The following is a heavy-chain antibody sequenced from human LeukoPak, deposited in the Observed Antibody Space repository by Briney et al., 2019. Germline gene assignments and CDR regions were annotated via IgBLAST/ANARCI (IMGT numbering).Heavy chain of an antibody. J-gene: IGHJ4*02. CDR1: GFMFGSDA. V-gene: IGHV3-30-3*01. Sequence: GGSLRLSCAASGFMFGSDAMHWVRQAPGKGLEWVAVISYDGSNKYYADSEKGRITISRDNSKNMLYLEMSSLRAEDTAVYYCARGSQWLDSWFGCWGQGTLVTVSS. D-gene: IGHD6-19*01. CDR3: ARGSQWLDSWFGC. CDR2: ISYDGSNK.